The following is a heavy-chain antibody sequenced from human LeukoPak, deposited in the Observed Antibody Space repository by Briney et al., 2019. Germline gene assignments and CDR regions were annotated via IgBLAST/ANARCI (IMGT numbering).Heavy chain of an antibody. D-gene: IGHD1-26*01. CDR3: STDREVGRLAPAPTGDY. J-gene: IGHJ4*02. CDR1: GASISRYH. Sequence: SETLSLTCSVSGASISRYHWSWIRQSPGKGLEWIGRIYASGSANYNPSLQSRVTMSIDTSKNQISLKFSSVTAADTAIYYCSTDREVGRLAPAPTGDYWGQGTLVTVSS. V-gene: IGHV4-4*07. CDR2: IYASGSA.